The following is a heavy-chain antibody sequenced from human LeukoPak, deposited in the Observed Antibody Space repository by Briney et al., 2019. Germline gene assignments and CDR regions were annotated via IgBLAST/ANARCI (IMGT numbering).Heavy chain of an antibody. V-gene: IGHV1-18*01. CDR3: ARVDCGGDCYSGMGADY. CDR1: GYTFTSYG. D-gene: IGHD2-21*02. CDR2: ISAYNGNT. Sequence: ASVKVSCKASGYTFTSYGIIWVRQAPGQGLEWMGWISAYNGNTNYAQKLQGRVTMTTDTSTSTAYMELRSLRSDDTAVYYCARVDCGGDCYSGMGADYWGQGTLVTVSS. J-gene: IGHJ4*02.